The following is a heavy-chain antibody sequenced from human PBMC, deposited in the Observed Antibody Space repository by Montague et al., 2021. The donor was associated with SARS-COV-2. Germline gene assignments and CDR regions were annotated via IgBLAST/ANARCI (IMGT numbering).Heavy chain of an antibody. CDR1: GGSISNYF. CDR3: AQTSGGAYYYPMDV. J-gene: IGHJ6*02. V-gene: IGHV4-59*01. D-gene: IGHD2-2*01. CDR2: IYNGGSI. Sequence: SETLSLTCTVSGGSISNYFWIWIRQTPAKGLEWIWYIYNGGSIDYNPSLKSRGTISLDTSKYQFSVKLSSVTAADTAVYYCAQTSGGAYYYPMDVWGQGILVTVSS.